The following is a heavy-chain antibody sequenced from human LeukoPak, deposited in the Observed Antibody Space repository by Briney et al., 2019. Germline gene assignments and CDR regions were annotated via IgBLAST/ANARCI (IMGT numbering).Heavy chain of an antibody. D-gene: IGHD3-22*01. CDR1: GFTFSSYW. CDR3: ARDGADYYDSSGYHIPSYYFDD. Sequence: GGSLRLSCAASGFTFSSYWMSWVRQAPGKGLEWVANIKQDGSEKYYVDSVKGRFTISRDNAKNSLYLQMNSLRAEDTAVYYCARDGADYYDSSGYHIPSYYFDDWGQGTLVTVSS. CDR2: IKQDGSEK. V-gene: IGHV3-7*01. J-gene: IGHJ4*02.